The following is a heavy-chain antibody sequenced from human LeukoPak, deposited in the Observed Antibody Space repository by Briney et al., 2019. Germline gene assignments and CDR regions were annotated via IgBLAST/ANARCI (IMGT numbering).Heavy chain of an antibody. V-gene: IGHV4-59*12. CDR1: GGSISSYY. D-gene: IGHD2-15*01. CDR2: IYYSGST. CDR3: ARGYCSGGSCYWFDP. Sequence: SETLSLTCNVSGGSISSYYWSWIRQPPGKGLEWIGYIYYSGSTNYNPSLKSRVTISVDTSKNQFSLKLSSVTAADTAVYYCARGYCSGGSCYWFDPWGQGTLVTVSS. J-gene: IGHJ5*02.